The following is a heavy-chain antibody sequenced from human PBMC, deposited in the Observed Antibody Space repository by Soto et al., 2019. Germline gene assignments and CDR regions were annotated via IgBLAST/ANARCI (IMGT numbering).Heavy chain of an antibody. V-gene: IGHV4-61*01. CDR2: VYYSGST. CDR1: GGSVSNGNYY. J-gene: IGHJ6*02. Sequence: PSETLSLTCTVSGGSVSNGNYYWSWIRQPPGKGLEWIGYVYYSGSTNYSPSLKSRVTMSVDTSKNQFSLRLSSVTAADTAVYYCARDSYNWNDYYHDGMDVWGQGTTVTVSS. CDR3: ARDSYNWNDYYHDGMDV. D-gene: IGHD1-1*01.